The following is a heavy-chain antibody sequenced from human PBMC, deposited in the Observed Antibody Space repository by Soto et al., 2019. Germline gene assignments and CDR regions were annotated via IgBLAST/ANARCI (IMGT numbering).Heavy chain of an antibody. J-gene: IGHJ6*03. V-gene: IGHV3-73*01. CDR1: GFTCSDSA. Sequence: EVQLVESGGGLVQPGGSLKLSCAASGFTCSDSAMHWVRQASGKGLEWVGRIRSKPNTDATAYAASVKGRFTISRDVSENTAYLKMNSLKSEDTPVYYCTRHVDCSGGSCYSGYYYYMDVWGKGTTVTVSS. CDR3: TRHVDCSGGSCYSGYYYYMDV. D-gene: IGHD2-15*01. CDR2: IRSKPNTDAT.